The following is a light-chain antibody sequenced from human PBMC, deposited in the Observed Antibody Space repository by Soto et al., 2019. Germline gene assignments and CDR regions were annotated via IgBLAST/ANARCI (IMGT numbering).Light chain of an antibody. V-gene: IGLV2-14*01. CDR3: SSYTGSSIHYV. CDR2: EVS. CDR1: SSDVGGYNY. Sequence: QSALTQPASVSGSPGQSITISCTGTSSDVGGYNYVSWYQQHPGKAPKLMIYEVSNRPSGVSNRFSGSKSGNTASLTISGLQAEDEADYYCSSYTGSSIHYVFGTGTKLTVL. J-gene: IGLJ1*01.